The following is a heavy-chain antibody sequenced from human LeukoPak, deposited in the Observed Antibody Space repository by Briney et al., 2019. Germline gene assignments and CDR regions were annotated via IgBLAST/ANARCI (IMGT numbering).Heavy chain of an antibody. D-gene: IGHD2-2*02. Sequence: SETLSLTCAVYGGSFSGYYWSWIRRPPGKGLEWIGEINHSGSTNYNPSLKSRVTISVDTSKNQFSLKLSSVTAADTAVYYCARRSILGASRAQDYWGQGTLVTVSS. CDR3: ARRSILGASRAQDY. CDR2: INHSGST. CDR1: GGSFSGYY. J-gene: IGHJ4*02. V-gene: IGHV4-34*01.